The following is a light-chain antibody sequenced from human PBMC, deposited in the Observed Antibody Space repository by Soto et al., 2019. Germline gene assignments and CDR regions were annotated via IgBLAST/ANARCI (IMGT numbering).Light chain of an antibody. CDR2: LGS. CDR3: MQALQTPIT. CDR1: QSLLHSNGYKY. Sequence: DIVMTHSPLSLPVTPGEPASISCRSSQSLLHSNGYKYLDWYLQKPGQSPQLLIYLGSNRASGVPDRFRGSGSGTYFTLKISRGEAEDVGVYYCMQALQTPITFGQGTRLDIK. V-gene: IGKV2-28*01. J-gene: IGKJ5*01.